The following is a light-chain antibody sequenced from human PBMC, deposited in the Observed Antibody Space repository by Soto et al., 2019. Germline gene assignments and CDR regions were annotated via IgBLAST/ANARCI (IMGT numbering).Light chain of an antibody. V-gene: IGKV1-5*01. CDR1: QSIRYY. CDR3: RQHDSYSQT. Sequence: DIQLTQSPPTLYASGGDRVTITCRASQSIRYYLAWYQQMPGKAPKLLIYGASSLQTGVPSRFNVSGSGTEFTLTISSLQPDDFATYFCRQHDSYSQTVCQGTKVEIK. J-gene: IGKJ1*01. CDR2: GAS.